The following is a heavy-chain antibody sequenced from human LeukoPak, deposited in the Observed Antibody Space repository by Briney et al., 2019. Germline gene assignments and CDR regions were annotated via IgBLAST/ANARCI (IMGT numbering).Heavy chain of an antibody. CDR1: GGSFSNNF. CDR2: IYPSGNT. D-gene: IGHD3-22*01. CDR3: ARGEYYDSSRLSPYYFDY. Sequence: SETLSLTCSVSGGSFSNNFWSWVRQPAGKGLEWIGRIYPSGNTNYNPSLKSRVTLSVDASKNQFSLKLSSVTAADTAVYYCARGEYYDSSRLSPYYFDYWGQGTLVTVSS. J-gene: IGHJ4*02. V-gene: IGHV4-4*07.